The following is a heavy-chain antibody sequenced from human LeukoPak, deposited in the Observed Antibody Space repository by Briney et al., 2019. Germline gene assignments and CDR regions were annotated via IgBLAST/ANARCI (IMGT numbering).Heavy chain of an antibody. D-gene: IGHD6-13*01. Sequence: GESLKISCKGSGYSFTSYWISWVRQMPGKGLEWMGRIDPSDSYTNYSPSFQGHVTISVDKSISTAFLQWSSLKASDTAMYYCARRNRYTWYSFDYWGQGTLVTVSS. CDR2: IDPSDSYT. CDR3: ARRNRYTWYSFDY. J-gene: IGHJ4*02. CDR1: GYSFTSYW. V-gene: IGHV5-10-1*01.